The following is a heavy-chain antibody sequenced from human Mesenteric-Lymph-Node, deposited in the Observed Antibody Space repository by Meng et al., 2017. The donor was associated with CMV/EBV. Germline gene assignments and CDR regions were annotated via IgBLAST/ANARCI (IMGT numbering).Heavy chain of an antibody. J-gene: IGHJ6*02. CDR1: GFTFSGLA. D-gene: IGHD2-2*01. CDR3: TRPEGYCSSTSCYYYGMDV. Sequence: GGSLRLSCAASGFTFSGLAMHWVRQASGKGLEWVGRIRSKANSYATAYAASVKGRFTISRDDSKNTAYLQMNSLKTEDTAVYYCTRPEGYCSSTSCYYYGMDVWGQGTTVTVSS. CDR2: IRSKANSYAT. V-gene: IGHV3-73*01.